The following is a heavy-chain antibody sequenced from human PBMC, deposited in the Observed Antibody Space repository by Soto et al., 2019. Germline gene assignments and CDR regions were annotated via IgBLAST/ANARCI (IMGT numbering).Heavy chain of an antibody. D-gene: IGHD3-22*01. CDR2: TYYRSTWYN. CDR3: ARSITMIVVVITTFAFDI. Sequence: SQTLSLTCAISGDSVSSNSAAWNWIRQSPSRGLEWLGRTYYRSTWYNDYAVSVKSRITINPDTSKNQFSLQLNSVTPEDTAVYYCARSITMIVVVITTFAFDIWGQGTMVTVSS. V-gene: IGHV6-1*01. CDR1: GDSVSSNSAA. J-gene: IGHJ3*02.